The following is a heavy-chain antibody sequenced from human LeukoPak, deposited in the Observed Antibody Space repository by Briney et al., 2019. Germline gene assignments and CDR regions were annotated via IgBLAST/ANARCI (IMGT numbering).Heavy chain of an antibody. CDR1: RNTFTSYY. CDR3: AFAGSYWDGFDI. Sequence: ASVKVSCKASRNTFTSYYMHWVRQAPGQGLEWMGIINPSGGTTNHAQKFQGRVTMTSDMSTSTVYMELSSLRSEDTAVYYCAFAGSYWDGFDIWGQGTMVTVSS. J-gene: IGHJ3*02. V-gene: IGHV1-46*01. D-gene: IGHD1-26*01. CDR2: INPSGGTT.